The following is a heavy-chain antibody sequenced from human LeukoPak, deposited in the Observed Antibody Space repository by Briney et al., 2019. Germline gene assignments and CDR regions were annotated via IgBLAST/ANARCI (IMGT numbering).Heavy chain of an antibody. V-gene: IGHV3-23*01. CDR1: GFTFSSYA. CDR2: ISGSGGST. CDR3: VKLGVTFGELSHIENYFDY. Sequence: GGSLRLPCAASGFTFSSYAMSWVRQAPGKGLEWVSGISGSGGSTYYADSVKGRFTISRDNSKNTLYLQMNSLRAEDTAVYYCVKLGVTFGELSHIENYFDYWGQGTLVTVSS. J-gene: IGHJ4*02. D-gene: IGHD3-10*01.